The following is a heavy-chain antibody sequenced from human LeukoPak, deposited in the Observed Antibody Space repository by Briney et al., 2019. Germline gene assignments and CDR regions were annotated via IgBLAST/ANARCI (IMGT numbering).Heavy chain of an antibody. J-gene: IGHJ4*02. Sequence: PSETLSLTCTVSGGSISSGDYYWSWIRQPPGKGLEWIGEINHSGSTNYNPSLKSRVTISVDTSKNQFSLKLSSVTAADTAVYYCARTPYDYVWGSYMRYFNYWGQGTLVTVSS. CDR2: INHSGST. V-gene: IGHV4-39*07. D-gene: IGHD3-16*01. CDR3: ARTPYDYVWGSYMRYFNY. CDR1: GGSISSGDYY.